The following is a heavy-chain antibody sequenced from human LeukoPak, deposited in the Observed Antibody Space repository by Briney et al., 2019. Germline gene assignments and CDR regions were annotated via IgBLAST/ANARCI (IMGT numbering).Heavy chain of an antibody. Sequence: GGSLRLSCAASGFTFSSYWMSWARQAPGKGLEWVANIKQDGSEKYYVDSVKGRFTISRDNAKNSLYLQMNSLRAEDTAVYYCARDIMVRGVSGMDVWGKGTTVTVSS. D-gene: IGHD3-10*01. CDR2: IKQDGSEK. CDR1: GFTFSSYW. CDR3: ARDIMVRGVSGMDV. V-gene: IGHV3-7*03. J-gene: IGHJ6*04.